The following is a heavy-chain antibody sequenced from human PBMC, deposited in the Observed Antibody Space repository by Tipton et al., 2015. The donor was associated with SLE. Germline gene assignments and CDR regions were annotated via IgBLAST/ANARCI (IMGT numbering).Heavy chain of an antibody. V-gene: IGHV6-1*01. J-gene: IGHJ4*02. Sequence: TLSLTCAISGDSVSNSSAPWNWIRQSPSRGLEWLGRTYYRSRWYNDYAVSVKSRITINPETSKNQFSLQLNSVTAADTAVYYCARDSPTVAGTFDSWGQGTLVIVSA. CDR3: ARDSPTVAGTFDS. CDR2: TYYRSRWYN. CDR1: GDSVSNSSAP. D-gene: IGHD6-19*01.